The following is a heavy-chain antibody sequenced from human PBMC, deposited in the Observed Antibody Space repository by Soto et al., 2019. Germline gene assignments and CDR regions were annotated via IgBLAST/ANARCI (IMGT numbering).Heavy chain of an antibody. CDR3: ARGRTTTMIVVVPPDY. D-gene: IGHD3-22*01. CDR2: INPSGGST. J-gene: IGHJ4*02. V-gene: IGHV1-46*03. Sequence: QVQLVQSGAEVKKPGASVKVSCKASGYTFTSYYMHWVRQAPGQGLEWMGIINPSGGSTSYAQKFQGRVTMTRDTSTSTVYMELSSLRSEDTAVYYCARGRTTTMIVVVPPDYWGQGTLVTVSS. CDR1: GYTFTSYY.